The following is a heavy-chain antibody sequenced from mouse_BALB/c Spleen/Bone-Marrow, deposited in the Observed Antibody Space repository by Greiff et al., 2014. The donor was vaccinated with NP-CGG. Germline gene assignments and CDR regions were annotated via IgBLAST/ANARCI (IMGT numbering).Heavy chain of an antibody. CDR2: ISSGSSTI. J-gene: IGHJ2*01. D-gene: IGHD1-1*01. V-gene: IGHV5-17*02. CDR1: GFTFSSFG. CDR3: ARSGSSSGYFDY. Sequence: LVQPGGSRKLSCAASGFTFSSFGMHWVRQAPEKGLEWVAYISSGSSTIYYADTVMGRFTISRDNPKNTLFLQMTSLRSEDTAMYYCARSGSSSGYFDYWGQGTTLTVSS.